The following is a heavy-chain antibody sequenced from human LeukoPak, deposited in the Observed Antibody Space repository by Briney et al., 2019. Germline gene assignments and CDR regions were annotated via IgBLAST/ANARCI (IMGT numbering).Heavy chain of an antibody. CDR2: ISAYNGNT. CDR1: GYTFTSYG. D-gene: IGHD3-3*01. J-gene: IGHJ5*02. V-gene: IGHV1-18*01. Sequence: ASVKVSCKASGYTFTSYGISWVRQAPGQGLEWMGWISAYNGNTNYAQKLQGRVTMTTDTSTSTAYMELRSLRSDDTAVYYCARVYILVYDFWSGYYPQGWFDPWGQGTLVTVSS. CDR3: ARVYILVYDFWSGYYPQGWFDP.